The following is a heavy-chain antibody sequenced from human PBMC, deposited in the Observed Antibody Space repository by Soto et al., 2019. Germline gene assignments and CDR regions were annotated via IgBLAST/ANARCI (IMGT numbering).Heavy chain of an antibody. CDR3: AADHGKKLVQKQYYYYGMDV. J-gene: IGHJ6*02. Sequence: SSVKVSCKASGFTFTSSAVQWVRQARGQRLEWIGWIVVGSGNTNYAQKFQERVTITRDMSTSTAYMELSSLRSEDTAVYYCAADHGKKLVQKQYYYYGMDVWG. CDR2: IVVGSGNT. D-gene: IGHD6-13*01. V-gene: IGHV1-58*01. CDR1: GFTFTSSA.